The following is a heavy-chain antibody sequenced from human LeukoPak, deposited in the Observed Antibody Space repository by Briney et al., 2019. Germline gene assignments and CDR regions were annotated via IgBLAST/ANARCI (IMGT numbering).Heavy chain of an antibody. CDR3: ARRHHYDSRGAYWYLDV. D-gene: IGHD3-22*01. CDR2: IYYSGSP. CDR1: GGSISSYY. Sequence: PSETLSLTCTVSGGSISSYYWSWIRQPPGKGLEWIGYIYYSGSPNYNPSLKSRVTISADTSKNQFSLKLTSVTAADTAVYYCARRHHYDSRGAYWYLDVWGRGILVSVSS. V-gene: IGHV4-59*01. J-gene: IGHJ2*01.